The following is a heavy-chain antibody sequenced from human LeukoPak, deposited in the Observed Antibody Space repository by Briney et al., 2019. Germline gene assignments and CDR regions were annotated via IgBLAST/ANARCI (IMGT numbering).Heavy chain of an antibody. Sequence: SETLSLTCTVSGGSISSSSYYWGWIRQPPGKGLEWIGSIYYSGSTYYNPSLKSRVTISVDTSKNQFSLKLSSVTAADTAVYYCARAVDYYDSSGYYWVNWGQGTLVTVSS. J-gene: IGHJ4*02. CDR2: IYYSGST. CDR3: ARAVDYYDSSGYYWVN. V-gene: IGHV4-39*07. CDR1: GGSISSSSYY. D-gene: IGHD3-22*01.